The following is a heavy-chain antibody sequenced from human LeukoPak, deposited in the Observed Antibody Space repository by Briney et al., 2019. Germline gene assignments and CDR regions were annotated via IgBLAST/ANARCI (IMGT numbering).Heavy chain of an antibody. CDR1: GFTFSSYA. V-gene: IGHV3-23*01. CDR3: AKDDGSGSYYNVRFDY. D-gene: IGHD3-10*01. Sequence: GGSLRLSCVASGFTFSSYAMSWVRQAAGKGLEWVSSTSSSGETTYYADSVKGRFTISRDNSKNTLYLQMNSLRAEDTAVYYCAKDDGSGSYYNVRFDYWGQGTLVTVSS. CDR2: TSSSGETT. J-gene: IGHJ4*02.